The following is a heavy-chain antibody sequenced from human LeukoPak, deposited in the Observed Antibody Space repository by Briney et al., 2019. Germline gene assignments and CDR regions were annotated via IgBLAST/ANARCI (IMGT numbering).Heavy chain of an antibody. Sequence: GGSLRLSCAVSGFTFSDHYMTWIRQAPGKGLEYISYLSNRGSDIFYADSVKGRFSISRDNAKNSLYLQMNSLRVEDTAMYYCARGHWGLDYWGQGTLVTVSS. CDR2: LSNRGSDI. CDR1: GFTFSDHY. CDR3: ARGHWGLDY. J-gene: IGHJ4*02. D-gene: IGHD7-27*01. V-gene: IGHV3-11*01.